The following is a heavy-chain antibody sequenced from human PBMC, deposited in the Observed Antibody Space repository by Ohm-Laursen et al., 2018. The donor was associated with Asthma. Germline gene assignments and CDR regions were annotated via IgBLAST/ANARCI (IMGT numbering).Heavy chain of an antibody. CDR3: ARDVMEWYLPAFDF. V-gene: IGHV3-30-3*01. J-gene: IGHJ4*02. D-gene: IGHD3-3*01. Sequence: SLSLSCTASGFTFRRYAMHWLRQAPAKALEWVAVGGRYYDGGLKYYAESGNGRFTVSRDSSKNTLYLQMHSLRPDDTAVYYCARDVMEWYLPAFDFWGQGTLVTVSS. CDR1: GFTFRRYA. CDR2: GGRYYDGGLK.